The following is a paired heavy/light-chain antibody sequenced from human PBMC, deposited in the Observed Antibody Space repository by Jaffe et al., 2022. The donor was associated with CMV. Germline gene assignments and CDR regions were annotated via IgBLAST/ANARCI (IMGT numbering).Light chain of an antibody. CDR3: QQYETWSGT. J-gene: IGKJ1*01. V-gene: IGKV3-15*01. CDR1: ETVSSN. Sequence: EIVMTQSPATLSVSPGDRATLSCRASETVSSNLAWYQHKPGQAPRILIYGASTRATGVPARFSGSGSGTEFTLTINSLQSEDFAVYYCQQYETWSGTFGQGTKVEIK. CDR2: GAS.
Heavy chain of an antibody. D-gene: IGHD3-10*01. CDR1: GYTFSRHW. CDR2: IYPEDSDV. Sequence: EVQLVQSGAEVKKPGESLKISCQGSGYTFSRHWIAWVRQKPGTGLDFMGMIYPEDSDVRYSPSFRGQVTMSTDKSSKIAYLQWASLRTSDTAIYYCARHSGVDVSRRHWYFDVWGRGTLVTVSS. CDR3: ARHSGVDVSRRHWYFDV. V-gene: IGHV5-51*01. J-gene: IGHJ2*01.